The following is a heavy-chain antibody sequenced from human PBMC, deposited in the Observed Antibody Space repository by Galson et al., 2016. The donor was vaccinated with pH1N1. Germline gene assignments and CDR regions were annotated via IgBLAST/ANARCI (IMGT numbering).Heavy chain of an antibody. V-gene: IGHV5-51*03. D-gene: IGHD2-2*01. Sequence: QSGAEVKKPGESLRISCQGSGYSFTRYWIAWVRQMPGKGLEWMGIIYPGDSDTTYSPSFQGQVTISAAKSISTAYLQWGSLRASDTAMYYCARLPYCDTTSCPFDYWGQGTLVTVSS. CDR2: IYPGDSDT. J-gene: IGHJ4*02. CDR3: ARLPYCDTTSCPFDY. CDR1: GYSFTRYW.